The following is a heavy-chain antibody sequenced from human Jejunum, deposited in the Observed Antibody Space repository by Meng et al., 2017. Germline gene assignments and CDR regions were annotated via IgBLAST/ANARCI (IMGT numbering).Heavy chain of an antibody. D-gene: IGHD3-22*01. J-gene: IGHJ1*01. Sequence: EVQLVESGGGLVQPGGSLRLSCVASGLTFSDHYMDWVRQAPGKGLEWVGRIRNKANSYTTEYAASVKGRFTISRDDSTNSVYLQMNSLKTEDTAVYYCARSSDSSGYYFFNWGQGTLVTVSS. CDR3: ARSSDSSGYYFFN. V-gene: IGHV3-72*01. CDR1: GLTFSDHY. CDR2: IRNKANSYTT.